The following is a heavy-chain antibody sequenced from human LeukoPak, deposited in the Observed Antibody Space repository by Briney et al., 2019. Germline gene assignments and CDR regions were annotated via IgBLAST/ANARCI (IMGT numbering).Heavy chain of an antibody. Sequence: PSETLSLTCTVSGGPISSYYWSWIRQPPGKGLEWIGYIYYSGSTNYNPSLKSRVTISVDTSKNQFSLKLSSVTAADTAVYYCARQSSGYYYGSGPFDYWGQGTLVTVSS. D-gene: IGHD3-22*01. CDR3: ARQSSGYYYGSGPFDY. V-gene: IGHV4-59*08. CDR1: GGPISSYY. J-gene: IGHJ4*02. CDR2: IYYSGST.